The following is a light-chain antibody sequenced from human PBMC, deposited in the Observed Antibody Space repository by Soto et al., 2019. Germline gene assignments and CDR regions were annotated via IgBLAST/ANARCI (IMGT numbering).Light chain of an antibody. V-gene: IGKV3-20*01. CDR1: QSVSSSY. J-gene: IGKJ4*01. CDR2: GAS. CDR3: QQYGSSPLT. Sequence: VLTQSPDTLSLSRAERATLSFSASQSVSSSYLAWYQQKPGQAPRLLIYGASSRATGIPDRFSGSGSGTDFTLTISRLEPEDFAVYYCQQYGSSPLTFGGGTKVDI.